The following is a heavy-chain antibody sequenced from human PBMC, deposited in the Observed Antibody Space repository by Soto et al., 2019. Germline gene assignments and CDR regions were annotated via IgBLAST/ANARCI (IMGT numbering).Heavy chain of an antibody. J-gene: IGHJ3*01. CDR3: ASRKVTSDAFDF. Sequence: SLKISCKGSGYSFTSQWIGWVRQMPGKGLEWMGFIYPSDSAIKYSPSFQGLVTISADKSITTAYLQWSSLKASDTAMYYCASRKVTSDAFDFWGQGTMVTVSS. CDR2: IYPSDSAI. CDR1: GYSFTSQW. V-gene: IGHV5-51*01. D-gene: IGHD4-4*01.